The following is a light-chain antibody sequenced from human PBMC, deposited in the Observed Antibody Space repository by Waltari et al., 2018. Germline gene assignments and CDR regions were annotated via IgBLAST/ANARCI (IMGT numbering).Light chain of an antibody. V-gene: IGKV1-5*03. Sequence: DIQMTPSPSTLSASVADRVTITCRASQSISGLLAWYRQEAGKAPKLLIYEASTLESGVPSRFSGSGSGTEFTLTISGVQPDDVATFYCQQYRTYPWTFGRGTKVEIK. CDR1: QSISGL. J-gene: IGKJ1*01. CDR2: EAS. CDR3: QQYRTYPWT.